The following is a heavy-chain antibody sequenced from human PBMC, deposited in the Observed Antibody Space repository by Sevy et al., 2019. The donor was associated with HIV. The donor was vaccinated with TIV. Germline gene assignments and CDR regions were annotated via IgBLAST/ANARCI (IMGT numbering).Heavy chain of an antibody. Sequence: GGSLRLSCAASGFTFSSYSLSSYSMNWVRQAPGKGLTWVSSISSGSSYIFYADSVEGRFTISRDNAKNSLYLQMNSLRAEDTAVYYCARDRGVGTSSYGMDVWGQGTTVTVSS. V-gene: IGHV3-21*01. J-gene: IGHJ6*02. D-gene: IGHD1-26*01. CDR3: ARDRGVGTSSYGMDV. CDR1: GFTFSSYSLSSYS. CDR2: ISSGSSYI.